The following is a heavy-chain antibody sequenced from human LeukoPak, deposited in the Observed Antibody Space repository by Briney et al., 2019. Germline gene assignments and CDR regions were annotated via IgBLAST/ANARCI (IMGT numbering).Heavy chain of an antibody. D-gene: IGHD2-15*01. Sequence: AGGSLRLSCAASGFTVTNSDMNWVRQAPGKGLEWVSVITSGGSTYFADSVKGRFTVSRDNSKNTLSLQMNSLRVEDTAVYYCARDLISGPATHDSWGQGALVTVSS. V-gene: IGHV3-66*01. CDR1: GFTVTNSD. J-gene: IGHJ4*02. CDR2: ITSGGST. CDR3: ARDLISGPATHDS.